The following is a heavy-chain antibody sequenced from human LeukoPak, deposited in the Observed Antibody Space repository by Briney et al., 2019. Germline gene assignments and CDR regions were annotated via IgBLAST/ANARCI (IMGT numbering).Heavy chain of an antibody. V-gene: IGHV4-34*01. CDR2: INHSGST. Sequence: SETLSLTCAVYGRSFSGYYWSWIRQPPGKGLEWIGEINHSGSTNYNPSLKSRVTISVDTSKNQFSLKLSSVTATDTAVYYCARAHPIDYWGQGTLVTVSS. CDR3: ARAHPIDY. J-gene: IGHJ4*02. CDR1: GRSFSGYY.